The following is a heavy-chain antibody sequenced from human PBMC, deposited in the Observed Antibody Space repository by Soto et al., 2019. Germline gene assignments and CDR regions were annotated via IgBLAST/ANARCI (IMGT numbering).Heavy chain of an antibody. CDR2: IFYSGST. J-gene: IGHJ5*01. D-gene: IGHD3-10*02. Sequence: QVQLQESGPGLVKPSETLSLTCTVSGGSISSYYWSWIRQPPGKGLEWIGFIFYSGSTSYNPSLKRRVTISIDTSEYQFSLKLNSVTAAYTAVYYCASMIGDPVLSFDSWGQGTLVAVSS. V-gene: IGHV4-59*01. CDR1: GGSISSYY. CDR3: ASMIGDPVLSFDS.